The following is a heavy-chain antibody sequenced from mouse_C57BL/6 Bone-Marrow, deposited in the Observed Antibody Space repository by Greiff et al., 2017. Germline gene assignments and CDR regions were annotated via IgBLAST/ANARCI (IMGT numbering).Heavy chain of an antibody. D-gene: IGHD2-2*01. J-gene: IGHJ2*01. CDR2: ISAGGSYT. V-gene: IGHV5-6*03. CDR3: ARYSWFYFDY. Sequence: EVKLVESGGGLVKPGGSLKLSCAASGFTFSSYGMSWVRQTPDKRLEWVATISAGGSYTYYPDNVKGRFTISRDNAKNTLYLQMSNLKSEDTAMYYCARYSWFYFDYWGQGTTLTVSS. CDR1: GFTFSSYG.